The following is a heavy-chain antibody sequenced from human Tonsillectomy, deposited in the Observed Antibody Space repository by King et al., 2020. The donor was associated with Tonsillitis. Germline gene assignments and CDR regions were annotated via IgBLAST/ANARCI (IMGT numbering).Heavy chain of an antibody. D-gene: IGHD4-23*01. CDR3: AKDYGGNRYAFDI. V-gene: IGHV3-30*18. J-gene: IGHJ3*02. Sequence: VQLVESGGGVVQPGRSLRLSCAASGFIFNSYGMHWVRQAPGKGLEWVAVISYDGSNKYYADSVKGRFTISRDNSKNTLYLQMNSLRAEDTAVYYCAKDYGGNRYAFDIWGQGTMVTVSS. CDR2: ISYDGSNK. CDR1: GFIFNSYG.